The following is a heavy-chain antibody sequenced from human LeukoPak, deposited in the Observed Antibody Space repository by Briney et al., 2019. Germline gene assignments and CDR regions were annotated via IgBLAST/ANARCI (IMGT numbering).Heavy chain of an antibody. D-gene: IGHD1-26*01. V-gene: IGHV4-59*01. Sequence: SETLSLTCTVSGGSISSYYWSWIRQPPGKGLEWIGYIYYSGNTNYNPSLKSRVTISVDTSKNQFSLKLSSVTAADTAVYYCASYSGXYTHAFDIWGQGTMVTVSS. CDR1: GGSISSYY. CDR2: IYYSGNT. J-gene: IGHJ3*02. CDR3: ASYSGXYTHAFDI.